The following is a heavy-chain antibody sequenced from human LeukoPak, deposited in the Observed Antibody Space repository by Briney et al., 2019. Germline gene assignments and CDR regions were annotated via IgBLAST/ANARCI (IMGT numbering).Heavy chain of an antibody. CDR3: AKDSGWVSSGWYLDY. Sequence: PGGSLRLSCAASGFTVSSNYMSWVRQAPGKGLEWVSVIYSGGSTYYADSVKGRFTISRDNSKNTLYLQMNSLRAEDTAVYYCAKDSGWVSSGWYLDYWGQGTLVTVSS. CDR1: GFTVSSNY. D-gene: IGHD6-19*01. V-gene: IGHV3-53*01. J-gene: IGHJ4*02. CDR2: IYSGGST.